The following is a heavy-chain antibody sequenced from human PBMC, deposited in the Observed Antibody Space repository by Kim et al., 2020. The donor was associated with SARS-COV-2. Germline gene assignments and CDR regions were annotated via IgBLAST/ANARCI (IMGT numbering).Heavy chain of an antibody. CDR2: DK. CDR3: ARDIRGTWFDP. Sequence: DKYYLDYVKGQITSARDNAKNLMYLQMSGLRAEDTAVYYCARDIRGTWFDPWGQGTLVTVSS. D-gene: IGHD3-16*01. V-gene: IGHV3-7*01. J-gene: IGHJ5*02.